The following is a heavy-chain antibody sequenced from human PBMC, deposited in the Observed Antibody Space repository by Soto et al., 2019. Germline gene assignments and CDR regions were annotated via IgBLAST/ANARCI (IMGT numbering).Heavy chain of an antibody. CDR1: GGSISSGGYY. J-gene: IGHJ5*02. V-gene: IGHV4-31*03. D-gene: IGHD2-2*01. CDR2: IYYSGST. CDR3: ARDRVVPAALVGYSWFDP. Sequence: PSETLSLTCTVSGGSISSGGYYWSWIRQHPGKGREWIGYIYYSGSTYYNPSLKSRVTISVDTSKNQFSLKLSSVTAADTAVYYCARDRVVPAALVGYSWFDPWGQGTLVTVSS.